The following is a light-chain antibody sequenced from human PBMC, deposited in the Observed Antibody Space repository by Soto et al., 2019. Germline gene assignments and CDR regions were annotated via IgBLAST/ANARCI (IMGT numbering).Light chain of an antibody. J-gene: IGLJ1*01. V-gene: IGLV2-8*01. Sequence: QSVLTQPPSASGSPGQSVTISCTGTSSDVGGYDYVSWYQQHPGKAPKLIIYEVTKRPSGVPDRFSGSKSGNTASLIVSWIQSEDEADYYCVSSAANSRYVFGTGTKLTVL. CDR1: SSDVGGYDY. CDR3: VSSAANSRYV. CDR2: EVT.